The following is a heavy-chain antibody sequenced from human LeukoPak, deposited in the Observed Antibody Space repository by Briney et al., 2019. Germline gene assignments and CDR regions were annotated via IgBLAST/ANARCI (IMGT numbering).Heavy chain of an antibody. CDR2: TYYSGNT. V-gene: IGHV4-59*01. Sequence: SETLSLTCTVSGGSMTNYYWTWIRQSPGKGLEWIGHTYYSGNTTYNPSLKSRVTISIDTSTNQFSLKLSSVTAADTAVYYCTRGRAYYDSTGYYYWGRGILVTVSS. D-gene: IGHD3-22*01. CDR3: TRGRAYYDSTGYYY. J-gene: IGHJ4*02. CDR1: GGSMTNYY.